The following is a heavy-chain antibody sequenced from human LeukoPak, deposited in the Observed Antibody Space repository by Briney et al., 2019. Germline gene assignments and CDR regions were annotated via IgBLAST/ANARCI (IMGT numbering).Heavy chain of an antibody. Sequence: GGSLRLSCAASGFTFSSYAMHWVRQAPGKGLEWVAVISYDGSNKYYADSVKGRFTISRDNSKNTLYLQMNSLRAEDTAVYYCARDGGGRRIAARRDYYYMDVWGKGTTVTVSS. CDR2: ISYDGSNK. V-gene: IGHV3-30*01. D-gene: IGHD6-6*01. CDR1: GFTFSSYA. CDR3: ARDGGGRRIAARRDYYYMDV. J-gene: IGHJ6*03.